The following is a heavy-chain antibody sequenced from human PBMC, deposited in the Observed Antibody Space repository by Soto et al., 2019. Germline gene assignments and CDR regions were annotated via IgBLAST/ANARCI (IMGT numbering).Heavy chain of an antibody. D-gene: IGHD6-13*01. CDR2: IIPILGIA. V-gene: IGHV1-69*02. CDR1: GGTFSSYT. CDR3: ARNTEYSSSWSWGSFDY. J-gene: IGHJ4*02. Sequence: QVQLVQSGAEVKKPGSSVKVSCKASGGTFSSYTISWVRQAPGQGLEWMGRIIPILGIANYAQKFQGRVTITADKSTSTAYMELSSLRSEDTAVYYCARNTEYSSSWSWGSFDYWGQGTLVTVSS.